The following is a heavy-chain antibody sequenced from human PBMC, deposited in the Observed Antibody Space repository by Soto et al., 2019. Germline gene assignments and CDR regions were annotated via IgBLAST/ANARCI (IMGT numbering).Heavy chain of an antibody. Sequence: SSVKVSCKASGYTFTSYYIHWVRQAPGQGLERMGIINPSGGSTSYAQKFQGRVTMTRDTSTSTVYMELSSLRSEDTAVYYCARAFDFWSGYSWFDPWGQGTLVTVSS. CDR3: ARAFDFWSGYSWFDP. D-gene: IGHD3-3*01. J-gene: IGHJ5*02. CDR1: GYTFTSYY. V-gene: IGHV1-46*01. CDR2: INPSGGST.